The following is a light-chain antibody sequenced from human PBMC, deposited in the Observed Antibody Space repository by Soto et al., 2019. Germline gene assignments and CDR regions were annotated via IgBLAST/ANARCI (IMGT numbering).Light chain of an antibody. V-gene: IGKV3-20*01. CDR1: QSLRSGD. Sequence: PGALSLSPGERATLSCRASQSLRSGDLACYQQIPGLAPGLLIYGASSRATGIPDGFSGSGSGTDFNLTVSRLAPEDFAVYYCHQYGTSPRTFGQGTKVEIK. CDR2: GAS. CDR3: HQYGTSPRT. J-gene: IGKJ1*01.